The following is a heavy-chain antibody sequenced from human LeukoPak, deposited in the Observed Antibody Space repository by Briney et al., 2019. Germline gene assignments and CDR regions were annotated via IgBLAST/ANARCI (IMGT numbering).Heavy chain of an antibody. V-gene: IGHV3-21*01. J-gene: IGHJ4*02. CDR3: ARRSSGWWNDY. CDR2: ISSSSSYI. Sequence: GGSLRLSCAASGFTLSSYAMSWVRQAPGKGLEWVSSISSSSSYIYYADSVKGRFTISRDNAKNSLYLQMNSLRAEDTAVYYCARRSSGWWNDYWGQGTLVTVSS. D-gene: IGHD6-19*01. CDR1: GFTLSSYA.